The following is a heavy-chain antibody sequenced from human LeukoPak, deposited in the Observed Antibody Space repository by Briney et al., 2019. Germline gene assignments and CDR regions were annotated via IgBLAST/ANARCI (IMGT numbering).Heavy chain of an antibody. CDR3: ARDNFTVDY. CDR1: GYTFTTYY. Sequence: APVKVSCKASGYTFTTYYMHWVRQAPGQGLEWVGWISAYNGNTNYAQKLQGRVTMTTDTFTSTAYMELRSLRSDDTAVYYCARDNFTVDYWGQGTLVTVSS. V-gene: IGHV1-18*04. J-gene: IGHJ4*02. D-gene: IGHD2-8*02. CDR2: ISAYNGNT.